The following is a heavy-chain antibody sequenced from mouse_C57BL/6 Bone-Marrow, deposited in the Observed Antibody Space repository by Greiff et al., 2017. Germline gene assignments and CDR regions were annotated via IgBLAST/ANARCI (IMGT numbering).Heavy chain of an antibody. CDR2: IDPENGDT. CDR1: GFNIKDDY. Sequence: EVQLQQSGAELVRPGASVKLSCTASGFNIKDDYMHWVKQRPEQGLEWIGWIDPENGDTEYASKFQGQATITADTSSNTAYLQLSSLTSEDTGVYYCTTLKLAWFAYWGQGTLVTVSA. J-gene: IGHJ3*01. V-gene: IGHV14-4*01. CDR3: TTLKLAWFAY.